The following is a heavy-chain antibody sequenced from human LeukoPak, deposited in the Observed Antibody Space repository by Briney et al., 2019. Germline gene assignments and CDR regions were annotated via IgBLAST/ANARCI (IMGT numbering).Heavy chain of an antibody. CDR1: GGSFSGYY. CDR3: ARSEQWLVPLDH. Sequence: SETLSLTCAVYGGSFSGYYWSWIRQPPGKGLEWIGEINHSGSTNYNPSLKSRVTISVDTSKNQFSLKLSSVTAADTAVYYCARSEQWLVPLDHWGQGTLVTVSS. V-gene: IGHV4-34*01. D-gene: IGHD6-19*01. J-gene: IGHJ4*02. CDR2: INHSGST.